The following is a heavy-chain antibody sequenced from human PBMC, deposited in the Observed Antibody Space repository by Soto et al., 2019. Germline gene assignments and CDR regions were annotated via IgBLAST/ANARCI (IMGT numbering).Heavy chain of an antibody. V-gene: IGHV3-48*02. CDR1: GFTFSTDS. D-gene: IGHD6-19*01. Sequence: EVQLVESGGGLVQPGGSLRLSCVASGFTFSTDSMNWVRQAPGKGLEWVAHISTSGATRYYADSVKGRFTISRDNAKTSLYLRMDSVRNEDTDVYYCARFFGSGFDYWGQGTLVTVSS. CDR2: ISTSGATR. J-gene: IGHJ4*02. CDR3: ARFFGSGFDY.